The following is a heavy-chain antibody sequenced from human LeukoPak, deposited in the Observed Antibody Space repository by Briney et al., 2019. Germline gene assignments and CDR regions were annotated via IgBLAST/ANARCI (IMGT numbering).Heavy chain of an antibody. J-gene: IGHJ3*02. CDR3: ARPAGYCSGGSCRTGDASDI. CDR2: IYPGDSDT. Sequence: KPGESLKISCKGSGYSFTSYWIGWVRQMPGKGLEWMGIIYPGDSDTRYSPSFQGQVTISADKSISTAYLQWSSLKASDTAMYYCARPAGYCSGGSCRTGDASDIWGQGTMVTVSS. CDR1: GYSFTSYW. D-gene: IGHD2-15*01. V-gene: IGHV5-51*01.